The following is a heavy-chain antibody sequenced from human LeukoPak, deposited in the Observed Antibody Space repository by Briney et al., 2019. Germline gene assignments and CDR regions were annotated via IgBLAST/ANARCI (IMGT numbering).Heavy chain of an antibody. V-gene: IGHV3-7*01. J-gene: IGHJ6*03. Sequence: VQPGGSLRLSCAASGFTFSSYWMSWVRQAPGKGLEWVANIKQDGSEKYYVDSVKGRFTISRDNAENSLYLQMNSLRAEDTAVYYCARGSYYDFWSGYYNYYYYMDVWGKGTTVTVSS. CDR2: IKQDGSEK. CDR1: GFTFSSYW. CDR3: ARGSYYDFWSGYYNYYYYMDV. D-gene: IGHD3-3*01.